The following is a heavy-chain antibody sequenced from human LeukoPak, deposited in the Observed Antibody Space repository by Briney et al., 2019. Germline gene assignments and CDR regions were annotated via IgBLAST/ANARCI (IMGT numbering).Heavy chain of an antibody. CDR1: GGSISDYY. Sequence: PSETLSLTCTFSGGSISDYYWSWIRQPPGKGLELIGYIYYSGSTRYNPSLKSRVTISIDTSKNQFSLKLSSVTAADTAVYYCARLRRDYNWFDPWGQGTLVTVSS. CDR3: ARLRRDYNWFDP. CDR2: IYYSGST. D-gene: IGHD1-1*01. J-gene: IGHJ5*02. V-gene: IGHV4-59*08.